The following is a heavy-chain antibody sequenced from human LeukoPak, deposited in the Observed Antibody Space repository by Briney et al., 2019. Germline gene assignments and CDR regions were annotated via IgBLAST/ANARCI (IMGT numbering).Heavy chain of an antibody. V-gene: IGHV4-39*01. D-gene: IGHD6-13*01. Sequence: SETLSLTCTVSGGSISSYYWSWIRQPPGKGLEWIGSIYYSGSTYYNPSLKSRVTISVDTSKNQFSLKLSSVTAADTAVYYCASHIAAAGSSGWIPFDYWGQGTLVTVSS. CDR3: ASHIAAAGSSGWIPFDY. J-gene: IGHJ4*02. CDR2: IYYSGST. CDR1: GGSISSYY.